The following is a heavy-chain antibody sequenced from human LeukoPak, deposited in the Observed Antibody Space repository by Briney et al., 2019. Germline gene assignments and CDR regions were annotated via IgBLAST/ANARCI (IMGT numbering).Heavy chain of an antibody. Sequence: GGSLRLSCAASGFTFSTYWMYWVRQAPGKGLVWVSRINTDGISTSYADSVKGRLTISRDNAKNTLYLQMNSLRAEDTAVYYCASYSSSGDCFDYWGQGTLVTVSS. D-gene: IGHD3-10*01. CDR3: ASYSSSGDCFDY. V-gene: IGHV3-74*01. J-gene: IGHJ4*02. CDR2: INTDGIST. CDR1: GFTFSTYW.